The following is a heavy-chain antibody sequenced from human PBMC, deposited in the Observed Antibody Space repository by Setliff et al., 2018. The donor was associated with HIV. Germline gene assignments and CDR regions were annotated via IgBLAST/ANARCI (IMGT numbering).Heavy chain of an antibody. CDR1: AFIFSSYG. D-gene: IGHD6-19*01. V-gene: IGHV3-30*02. CDR2: IRYDGSNK. J-gene: IGHJ4*02. CDR3: ANMQWASNAWYSFDY. Sequence: GGSLRLSCEASAFIFSSYGMHWVRQAPGKGLEWIAFIRYDGSNKYYADSVKGRFTISRDNSKNSLYLQMNSLRAEDTAVYYCANMQWASNAWYSFDYWGQGALVTVSS.